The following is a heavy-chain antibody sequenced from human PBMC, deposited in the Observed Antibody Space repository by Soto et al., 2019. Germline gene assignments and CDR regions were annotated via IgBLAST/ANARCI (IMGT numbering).Heavy chain of an antibody. J-gene: IGHJ5*02. CDR1: GGAIGGYD. CDR2: LYSSGGT. CDR3: ARTQRVSDSFDT. D-gene: IGHD6-25*01. Sequence: PSETLSLTCTVSGGAIGGYDWTWIRQSAGKGLEWIGRLYSSGGTKYNPSLQSRVTMSLDTSKNQFSLRLTYCTPADPAVYYCARTQRVSDSFDTWGQGTLVTVSS. V-gene: IGHV4-4*07.